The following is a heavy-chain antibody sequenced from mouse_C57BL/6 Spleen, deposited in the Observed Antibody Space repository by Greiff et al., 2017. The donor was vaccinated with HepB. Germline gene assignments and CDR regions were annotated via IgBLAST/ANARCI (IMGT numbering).Heavy chain of an antibody. CDR2: ISSGGDYI. Sequence: EVKLVESGEGLVKPGGSLKLSCAASGFTFSSYAMSWVRQTPEKRLEWVAYISSGGDYIYYADTVKGRFTISRDNARNTLYLQMSSLKSEDTAMYYCTRGENYYGSSISSSMDYWGQGTSVTVSS. D-gene: IGHD1-1*01. J-gene: IGHJ4*01. CDR1: GFTFSSYA. CDR3: TRGENYYGSSISSSMDY. V-gene: IGHV5S21*01.